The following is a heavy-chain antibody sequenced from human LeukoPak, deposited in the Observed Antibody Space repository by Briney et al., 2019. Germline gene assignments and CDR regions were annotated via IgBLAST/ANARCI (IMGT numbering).Heavy chain of an antibody. CDR1: GFTFTSSA. CDR2: IVVGSGNT. V-gene: IGHV1-58*02. D-gene: IGHD1-26*01. CDR3: AAVRGKWELLGPRFDY. J-gene: IGHJ4*02. Sequence: GASVKVSCKASGFTFTSSAMQWVRQARGQRLEWIGWIVVGSGNTNYAQKFQERVTITRDMSTSTAYMELSSLRSEDTAVYYCAAVRGKWELLGPRFDYWGQGTLVTVSS.